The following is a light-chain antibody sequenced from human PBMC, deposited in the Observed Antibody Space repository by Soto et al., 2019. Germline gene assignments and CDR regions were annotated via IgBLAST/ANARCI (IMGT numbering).Light chain of an antibody. CDR2: GNS. J-gene: IGLJ1*01. CDR1: SSNIGAGYD. V-gene: IGLV1-40*01. Sequence: VLTQPPSVSGAPGQRVTISCTGSSSNIGAGYDVHWYQQLPGTAPKLLIYGNSNRPSGVPDRLSGSKSGTSASLAITGLQAEDEADYYCQSYDSGQSGSSYVFGTGTKVTVL. CDR3: QSYDSGQSGSSYV.